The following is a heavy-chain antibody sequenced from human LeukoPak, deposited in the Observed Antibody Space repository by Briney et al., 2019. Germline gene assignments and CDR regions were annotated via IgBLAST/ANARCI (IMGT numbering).Heavy chain of an antibody. CDR3: AEDQGAYAFDI. CDR1: GFTFSSYG. J-gene: IGHJ3*02. V-gene: IGHV3-23*01. CDR2: ISGSGGKT. Sequence: GGSLRLSCAASGFTFSSYGMSWVRQAPGKGLEWVSAISGSGGKTYYADSVKGRFTISRDNSKNTLYLQMNSLRAEDTAVYYCAEDQGAYAFDIWGQGTMVTVSS.